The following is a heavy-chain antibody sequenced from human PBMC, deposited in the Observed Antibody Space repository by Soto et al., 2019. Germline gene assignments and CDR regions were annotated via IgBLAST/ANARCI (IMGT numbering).Heavy chain of an antibody. D-gene: IGHD2-2*01. J-gene: IGHJ5*02. CDR3: ARDDCSSTSCYFSGKFDP. CDR1: GGTFSSYA. Sequence: SVKVSCKASGGTFSSYAISWVRQAPGQGLEWMGGIIPIFGTTNYAQKFQGRVTITADESTSTAYMELSSLRSEDTAVYYCARDDCSSTSCYFSGKFDPWGQGTLVTVSS. V-gene: IGHV1-69*13. CDR2: IIPIFGTT.